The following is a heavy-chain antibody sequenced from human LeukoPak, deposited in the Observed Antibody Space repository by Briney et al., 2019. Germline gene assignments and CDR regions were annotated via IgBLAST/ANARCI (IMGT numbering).Heavy chain of an antibody. Sequence: GESLKISCKGSGYSFTSYWISWVRQMPGKGLEWMGRIDPSDSYTNYSPSFQGHVTISADKSISTAYLQWSSLKASDTAMYYCARGVDYYDSSGYDYWGREPWSPSPQ. V-gene: IGHV5-10-1*01. CDR3: ARGVDYYDSSGYDY. J-gene: IGHJ4*02. D-gene: IGHD3-22*01. CDR2: IDPSDSYT. CDR1: GYSFTSYW.